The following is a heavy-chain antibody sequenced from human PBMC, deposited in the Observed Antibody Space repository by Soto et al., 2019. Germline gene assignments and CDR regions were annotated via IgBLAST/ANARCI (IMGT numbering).Heavy chain of an antibody. D-gene: IGHD3-3*01. CDR2: IYYSGST. J-gene: IGHJ6*03. CDR1: GGSISSGGYY. V-gene: IGHV4-31*03. Sequence: SETLSLTCTVSGGSISSGGYYWSWIRQHPGKGLEWIGYIYYSGSTYYNPSLKSRVTISVDTSKNQFSLKLGSVTAADTAVYYCARMGILEWLPTHYYYYMDVWGKGTTVTVSS. CDR3: ARMGILEWLPTHYYYYMDV.